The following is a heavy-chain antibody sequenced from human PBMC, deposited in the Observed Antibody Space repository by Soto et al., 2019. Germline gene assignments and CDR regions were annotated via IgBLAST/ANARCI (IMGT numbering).Heavy chain of an antibody. CDR1: GFTVSGNY. Sequence: VGSLRLSCAASGFTVSGNYMNWVRQAPGKGLEWVSVIYSGDSTYYADSVKGRFTISRDNSKNTLYLQMNSLRAEDTAVYYCARDGCGGDCRYGMDVWGQGTRVTVSS. CDR3: ARDGCGGDCRYGMDV. V-gene: IGHV3-53*01. J-gene: IGHJ6*02. D-gene: IGHD2-21*02. CDR2: IYSGDST.